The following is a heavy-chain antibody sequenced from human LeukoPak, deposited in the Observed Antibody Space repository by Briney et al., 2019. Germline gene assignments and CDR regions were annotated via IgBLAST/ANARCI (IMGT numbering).Heavy chain of an antibody. CDR2: IYHSGST. V-gene: IGHV4-4*02. CDR1: GGSISSSNW. Sequence: PSETLSLTCAVSGGSISSSNWWSWVRQPPGKGLEWIGEIYHSGSTNYNPSLKSRVTISVDKSKNQFSLELSSVTAADTAVYYCARARRLSIAAAGQNNWFDPWGQGTLVTVSS. D-gene: IGHD6-13*01. CDR3: ARARRLSIAAAGQNNWFDP. J-gene: IGHJ5*02.